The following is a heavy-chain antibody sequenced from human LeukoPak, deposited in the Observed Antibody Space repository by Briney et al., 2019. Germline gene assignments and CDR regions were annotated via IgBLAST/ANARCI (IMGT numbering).Heavy chain of an antibody. CDR2: ISYDGSNK. V-gene: IGHV3-30*18. CDR3: AKDGSRYYDSSGYYRGDNWFDP. J-gene: IGHJ5*02. Sequence: PGGSLRLSCAASGFPFSSYGMHWVRQAPGKGLEWVAVISYDGSNKYYADSVKGRFTISRDNSKNTLYLQMNSLRAEDTAVYYCAKDGSRYYDSSGYYRGDNWFDPWGQGTLVTVSS. CDR1: GFPFSSYG. D-gene: IGHD3-22*01.